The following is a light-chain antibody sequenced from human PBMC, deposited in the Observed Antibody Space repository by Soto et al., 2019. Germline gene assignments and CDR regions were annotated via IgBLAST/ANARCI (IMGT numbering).Light chain of an antibody. J-gene: IGKJ4*01. CDR1: QGISSW. CDR3: QQTNSFPHT. V-gene: IGKV1-12*01. CDR2: AAS. Sequence: DIQMTQSPSSVSASVGYIVTITCRARQGISSWLAWYQQKPGKAPNLLIYAASSLQSGVPSRFSGSGSGTYFTLTSSSLQPEDFAPYYCQQTNSFPHTFGGGTKVEIK.